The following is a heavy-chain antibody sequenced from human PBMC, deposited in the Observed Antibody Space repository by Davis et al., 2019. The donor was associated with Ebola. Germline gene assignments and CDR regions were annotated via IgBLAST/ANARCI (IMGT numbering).Heavy chain of an antibody. D-gene: IGHD6-25*01. J-gene: IGHJ5*02. V-gene: IGHV1-46*01. CDR1: GYTFTSYY. CDR3: TRSETSSGWFDP. Sequence: AASVKVSCKASGYTFTSYYMHWVRQAPGQGLEWMGIINPSGGSTSYAQKFQGRVTMTRNTSITTAYMELGNLRSEDTAVYYCTRSETSSGWFDPWGQGTPVTVSS. CDR2: INPSGGST.